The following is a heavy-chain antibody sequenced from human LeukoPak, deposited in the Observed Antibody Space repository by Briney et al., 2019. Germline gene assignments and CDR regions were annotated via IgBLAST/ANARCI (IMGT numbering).Heavy chain of an antibody. D-gene: IGHD3-10*01. V-gene: IGHV3-48*02. CDR3: AREGWANYGSGKSYYYGMDV. CDR1: GFTFSSYS. CDR2: ISSSSSTI. J-gene: IGHJ6*02. Sequence: GGSLRLSCAASGFTFSSYSMNWVRQAPGKGLEWVSYISSSSSTIYYADSVKGRFTISRDNAKNSLYLQMNGLRDEDTAVYYCAREGWANYGSGKSYYYGMDVWGQGTTVTVPS.